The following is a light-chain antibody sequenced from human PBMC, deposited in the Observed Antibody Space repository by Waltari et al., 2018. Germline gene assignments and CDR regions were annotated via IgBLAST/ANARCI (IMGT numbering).Light chain of an antibody. J-gene: IGKJ2*01. CDR3: QQYYSTPRT. CDR2: WAS. V-gene: IGKV4-1*01. Sequence: DIVMPQSPDSLAVSLGERATINCKSSPSVLYSSNNKNYLAWYQQKPGQPPKLLIYWASTRESGVPDRFSGSGSGTDFTLTISSLQAEDVAVYYCQQYYSTPRTFGQGTKLEIK. CDR1: PSVLYSSNNKNY.